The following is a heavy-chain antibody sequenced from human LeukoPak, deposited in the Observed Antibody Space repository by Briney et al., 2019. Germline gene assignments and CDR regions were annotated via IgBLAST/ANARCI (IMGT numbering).Heavy chain of an antibody. CDR2: INPVDGTT. D-gene: IGHD3-22*01. CDR3: ARDPIIHYYDSSGYYINWYFDL. V-gene: IGHV1-46*01. Sequence: ASVKVSCKASGYTLTGYYIHWVRQAPGQGLEWMGIINPVDGTTSHAQNFQGRVTMTRDTSTNTVYMELRSLRSDDTAVYYCARDPIIHYYDSSGYYINWYFDLWGRGTLVTVSS. J-gene: IGHJ2*01. CDR1: GYTLTGYY.